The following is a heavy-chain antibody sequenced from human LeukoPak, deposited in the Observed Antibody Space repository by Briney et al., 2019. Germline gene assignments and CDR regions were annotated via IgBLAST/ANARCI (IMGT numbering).Heavy chain of an antibody. D-gene: IGHD6-19*01. V-gene: IGHV4-38-2*02. CDR3: ARARYSSGWLSWFDP. CDR1: GYSISSGYY. CDR2: IYHSGST. Sequence: KPSETLSLTCTVSGYSISSGYYWGWIRQPPGKGLEWIGSIYHSGSTYYNPSLKSRVTISVDTSKNQFSLKLSSVTAADTAVYYCARARYSSGWLSWFDPWGQGTLVTVSS. J-gene: IGHJ5*02.